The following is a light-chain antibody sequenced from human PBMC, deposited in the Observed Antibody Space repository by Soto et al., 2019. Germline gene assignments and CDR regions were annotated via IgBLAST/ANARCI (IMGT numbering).Light chain of an antibody. V-gene: IGKV3-11*01. CDR3: QQRSIWFT. J-gene: IGKJ3*01. CDR2: DAS. CDR1: QSVSSY. Sequence: EIVLTQSPATLSLSPGERATLSCRASQSVSSYSAWYQQKPGQAPRLLIYDASNRATGIPDRFSGSGSGTDFSLSISSLEPEDFAVYYCQQRSIWFTFGPGTKVDIK.